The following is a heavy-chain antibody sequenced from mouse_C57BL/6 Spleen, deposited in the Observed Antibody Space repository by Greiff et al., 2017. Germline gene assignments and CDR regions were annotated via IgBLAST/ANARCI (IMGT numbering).Heavy chain of an antibody. J-gene: IGHJ2*01. D-gene: IGHD2-4*01. CDR3: TRSEIYYDYSFDY. CDR1: GYTFTDYE. Sequence: QVQLQQSGAELVRPGASVTLSCKASGYTFTDYEMHWVKQTPVHGLEWIGAIDPETGGTAYNQKFKGKAILTADKSSSTAYMELRSLTSEDSAVYYCTRSEIYYDYSFDYWGQGTTLTVSS. CDR2: IDPETGGT. V-gene: IGHV1-15*01.